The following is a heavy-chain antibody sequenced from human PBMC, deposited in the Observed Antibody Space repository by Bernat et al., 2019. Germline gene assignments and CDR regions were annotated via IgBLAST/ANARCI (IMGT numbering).Heavy chain of an antibody. V-gene: IGHV3-48*01. CDR2: LSGSSTTI. CDR1: GFIFSTYS. CDR3: AKPRGLVIDYYFDY. J-gene: IGHJ4*02. Sequence: EVQLVESGGGLVQPGGSLRLSCAASGFIFSTYSMSWVRQAPGKGLEWISYLSGSSTTIYYADSVKGRFTISRDNAKNSLYLQLNSLRADDTAVYYCAKPRGLVIDYYFDYWGQGTLVTVSS. D-gene: IGHD3/OR15-3a*01.